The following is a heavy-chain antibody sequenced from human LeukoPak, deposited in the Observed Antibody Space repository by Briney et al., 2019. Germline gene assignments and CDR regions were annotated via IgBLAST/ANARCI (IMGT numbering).Heavy chain of an antibody. CDR3: ASGGTAVVMALTYYFDT. CDR1: GYSISSGYY. J-gene: IGHJ4*02. D-gene: IGHD3-22*01. V-gene: IGHV4-38-2*01. CDR2: TYHTGST. Sequence: PSETLSLTCAVSGYSISSGYYWGWIRQPPGKGLEWIGSTYHTGSTYYNPSLQSRVTISLDSPKNQFSLKLTSVTAADTAVYYCASGGTAVVMALTYYFDTWGQGTPVTASS.